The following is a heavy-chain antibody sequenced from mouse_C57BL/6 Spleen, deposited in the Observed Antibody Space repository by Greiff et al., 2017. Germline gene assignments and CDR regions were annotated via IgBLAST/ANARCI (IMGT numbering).Heavy chain of an antibody. CDR1: GYPFTSYP. J-gene: IGHJ2*01. CDR2: LNPSSGYI. Sequence: VQLQQSGAELARPGASVKMSCKASGYPFTSYPMHWVKQSPGQGLEWIGYLNPSSGYIKYTQKFKDKATLTDDKSSSTAYMKLCSLTSEDSSVYYCARSGITTVVEDYWGQGTTLTVSS. D-gene: IGHD1-1*01. V-gene: IGHV1-4*01. CDR3: ARSGITTVVEDY.